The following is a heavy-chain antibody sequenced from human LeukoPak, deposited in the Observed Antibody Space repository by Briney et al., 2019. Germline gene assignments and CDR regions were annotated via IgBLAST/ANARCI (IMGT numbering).Heavy chain of an antibody. D-gene: IGHD3-16*01. CDR1: GFTFSSYA. Sequence: GGSLRLSCAASGFTFSSYAMLWVRQAPGKGLEYVSAISSNGGTTYYANSMKGRFTISRDNSKNTLYLQMGSLRPEDMAVYFCSRLKGNLIWGSSDYWGQGTLVTVSS. J-gene: IGHJ4*02. CDR2: ISSNGGTT. V-gene: IGHV3-64*01. CDR3: SRLKGNLIWGSSDY.